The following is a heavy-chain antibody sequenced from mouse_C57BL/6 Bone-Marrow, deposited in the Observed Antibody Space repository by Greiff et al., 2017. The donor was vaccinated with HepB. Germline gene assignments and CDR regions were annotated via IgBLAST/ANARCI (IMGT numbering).Heavy chain of an antibody. CDR2: IYPGDGDT. CDR3: ARSKSPPRYFDY. V-gene: IGHV1-80*01. CDR1: GYAFSSYW. J-gene: IGHJ2*01. Sequence: QVQLQQSGAELVKPGASVKISCKASGYAFSSYWMNWVKQRPGKGLEWIGQIYPGDGDTNYNGKFKGKATLTADKSSSTAYMQLSSLTSEDSAVYFCARSKSPPRYFDYWGQGTTLTVSS.